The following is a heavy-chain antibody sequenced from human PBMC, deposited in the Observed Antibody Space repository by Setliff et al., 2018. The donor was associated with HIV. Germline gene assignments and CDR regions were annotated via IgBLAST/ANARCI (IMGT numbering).Heavy chain of an antibody. V-gene: IGHV4-4*08. J-gene: IGHJ4*02. Sequence: SETLSLTCTVSGGSISGYYWSWIRQPPGKGLEWIGYIYPNGSPDYPSGNIVYNPSFRSRVTLSLDTSKNQFSLKLTSVTAADAAVYYCTGDYNSGSYRFDYWGQGTPVTVSS. CDR2: IYPNGSP. CDR1: GGSISGYY. CDR3: TGDYNSGSYRFDY. D-gene: IGHD3-10*01.